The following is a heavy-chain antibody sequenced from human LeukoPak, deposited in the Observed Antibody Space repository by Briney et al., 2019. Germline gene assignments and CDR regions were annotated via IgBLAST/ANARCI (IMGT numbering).Heavy chain of an antibody. V-gene: IGHV3-23*01. Sequence: PEGSLRLSCAASGFTFSSYAMSWVRQAPGKGLEWVSAISGSGGSTYYADSVKGRFTISRDNSKNTLYLQMNSLRAEDTAVYYCAKDLGYCSSTSCHGGAFDIWGQGTMVTVSS. CDR3: AKDLGYCSSTSCHGGAFDI. CDR2: ISGSGGST. J-gene: IGHJ3*02. CDR1: GFTFSSYA. D-gene: IGHD2-2*01.